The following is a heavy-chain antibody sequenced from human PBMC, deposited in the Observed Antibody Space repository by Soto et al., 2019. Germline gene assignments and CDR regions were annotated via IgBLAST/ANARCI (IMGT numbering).Heavy chain of an antibody. D-gene: IGHD6-19*01. V-gene: IGHV3-23*01. J-gene: IGHJ5*01. CDR3: VKPMGDAGSVAGPRPDS. CDR1: GFTFSNQA. Sequence: EVQLLESGGGLVQPGGSLRLSCEASGFTFSNQAMSWVRQTPGKGLEWVSGISTTGETTFYIDSVRGRFTISRDNLKCTVHLQMNDLRVDDTALYYRVKPMGDAGSVAGPRPDSWGQGTLVTVSS. CDR2: ISTTGETT.